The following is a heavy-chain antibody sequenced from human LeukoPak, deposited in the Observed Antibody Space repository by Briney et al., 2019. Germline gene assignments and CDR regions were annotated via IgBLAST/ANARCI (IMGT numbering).Heavy chain of an antibody. Sequence: PSETLSLTCTVSGGSISSSDSHWSWIRQSPGKGLEWIGYISYRGSTSYNPSLRSRLTISIDTSQNQFSLKLTSVTAADTAVYYCVRVRTGTSCYDYWGQGTLATVSP. J-gene: IGHJ4*02. CDR1: GGSISSSDSH. CDR3: VRVRTGTSCYDY. D-gene: IGHD2-2*01. CDR2: ISYRGST. V-gene: IGHV4-30-4*01.